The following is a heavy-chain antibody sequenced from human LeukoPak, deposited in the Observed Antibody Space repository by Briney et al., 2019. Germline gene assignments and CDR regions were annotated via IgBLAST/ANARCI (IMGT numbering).Heavy chain of an antibody. CDR3: ARVLYSSSWY. CDR1: GFTFSSYW. Sequence: GGSLRLSCAASGFTFSSYWMHCVRQAPGKGLVWVSRINSDGSGTSYADSVKGRFTISRDNAKNTLFLEMNSLRAEDTAVYYCARVLYSSSWYWGQGTLVTVSS. V-gene: IGHV3-74*01. D-gene: IGHD6-13*01. J-gene: IGHJ4*02. CDR2: INSDGSGT.